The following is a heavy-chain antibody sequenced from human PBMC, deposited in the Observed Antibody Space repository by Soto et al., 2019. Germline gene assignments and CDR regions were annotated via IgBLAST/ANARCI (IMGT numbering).Heavy chain of an antibody. J-gene: IGHJ6*02. CDR3: ARTRDAGDYVSMDV. D-gene: IGHD4-17*01. V-gene: IGHV1-69*12. Sequence: QVQLVQSGAEVKKPGSSVKVSCKASGGTFSSYAISWVRQAPGQGLEWMGGIIPIFGTANYAQKFQGRVTXNAPEXXSTAYMELSSLRSEDTAVYYCARTRDAGDYVSMDVWGQGTTVTVSS. CDR1: GGTFSSYA. CDR2: IIPIFGTA.